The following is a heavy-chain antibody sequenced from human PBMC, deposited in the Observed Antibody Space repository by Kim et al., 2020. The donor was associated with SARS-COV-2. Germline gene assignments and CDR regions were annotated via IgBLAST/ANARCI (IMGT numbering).Heavy chain of an antibody. J-gene: IGHJ6*04. CDR3: ARDLPLELLWDPWGVSV. V-gene: IGHV3-30*07. Sequence: VKGRFTISRDNSKNALYLQMNSLRAEDTAVYYCARDLPLELLWDPWGVSVWGKGTTVTVAS. D-gene: IGHD3-3*01.